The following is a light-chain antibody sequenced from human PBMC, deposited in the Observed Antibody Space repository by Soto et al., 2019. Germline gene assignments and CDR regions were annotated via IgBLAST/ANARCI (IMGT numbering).Light chain of an antibody. CDR3: QQRSSWPPVT. J-gene: IGKJ5*01. CDR1: QNVNSY. Sequence: IVLTQSPVTLSLSPGERATLSCRASQNVNSYLAWYQQKPGQAPRLLIYDASNRATGIPARFSGSGSGTEVSITISSLEPEDFAVDYCQQRSSWPPVTFGQGTRLDI. CDR2: DAS. V-gene: IGKV3-11*01.